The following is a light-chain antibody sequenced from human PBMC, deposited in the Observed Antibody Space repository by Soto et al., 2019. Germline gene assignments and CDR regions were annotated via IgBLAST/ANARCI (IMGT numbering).Light chain of an antibody. Sequence: QSALTQPPSASGSPGQSVTISCTGTSSDVGGYNFGSWYQQHPGKVPKPVIYEVTKRPSGVPDRFSGSKSGNTASLTVSGLLPDDEADYYCSPFGGDLNFLFGGGTNLTVL. J-gene: IGLJ3*02. CDR2: EVT. V-gene: IGLV2-8*01. CDR3: SPFGGDLNFL. CDR1: SSDVGGYNF.